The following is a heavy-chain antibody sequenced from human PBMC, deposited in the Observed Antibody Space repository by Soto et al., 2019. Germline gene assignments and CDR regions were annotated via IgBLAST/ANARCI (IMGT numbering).Heavy chain of an antibody. CDR3: ARSSGWTRNYCYYMDV. J-gene: IGHJ6*03. CDR1: GFTFSSYS. D-gene: IGHD6-19*01. CDR2: ISSSSSTI. V-gene: IGHV3-48*01. Sequence: GGSLRLSCAASGFTFSSYSMNWVRQAPGKGLEWVSYISSSSSTIYYADSVKGRFTISRDNAKNSLYLQMNSLRAEDTAVYYCARSSGWTRNYCYYMDVWGKGTTVTVSS.